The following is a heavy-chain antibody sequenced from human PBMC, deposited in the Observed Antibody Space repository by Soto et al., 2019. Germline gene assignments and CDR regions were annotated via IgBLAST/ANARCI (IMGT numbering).Heavy chain of an antibody. J-gene: IGHJ6*02. Sequence: GGSLRLSCAASGFTFSDSYMSWIRQAPGKGLEWISYITFSGNTVYYADSLKGRFTISRDNAKNSLYLQMNRLRAEDAAVYYCARVSWREKYGMDVWGQGTTVTVSS. CDR1: GFTFSDSY. V-gene: IGHV3-11*01. CDR2: ITFSGNTV. CDR3: ARVSWREKYGMDV.